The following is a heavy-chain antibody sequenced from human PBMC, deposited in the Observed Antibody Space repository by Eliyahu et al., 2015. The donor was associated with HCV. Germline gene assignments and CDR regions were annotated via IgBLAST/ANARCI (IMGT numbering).Heavy chain of an antibody. CDR1: GGFFTGYY. CDR3: ARGQLGDY. V-gene: IGHV4-34*01. Sequence: QVQLHQWGAGQLKPSETLSLTCGVYGGFFTGYYWSWVRQPPGKGLEWIGQINHGGSTNHNPSLKSRVTLSIDTSKNQFSLKLNSVTAADTAVYYCARGQLGDYWSQGTLVTVSS. J-gene: IGHJ4*02. D-gene: IGHD7-27*01. CDR2: INHGGST.